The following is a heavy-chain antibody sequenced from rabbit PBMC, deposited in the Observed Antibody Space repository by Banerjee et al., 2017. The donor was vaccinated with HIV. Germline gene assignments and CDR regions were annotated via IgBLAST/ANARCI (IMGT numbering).Heavy chain of an antibody. D-gene: IGHD2-1*01. CDR1: GFDVSNNA. J-gene: IGHJ3*01. Sequence: QEQLVESGGGLVQPEGSLTLTCKASGFDVSNNAMCWVRQAPGKGLQWIACIDTGSSGSTYYASWAKGRFTITRSTRLNTVTLQLNSLTAADTATYFCARNYDLWGQGTLVTVS. CDR2: IDTGSSGST. CDR3: ARNYDL. V-gene: IGHV1S47*01.